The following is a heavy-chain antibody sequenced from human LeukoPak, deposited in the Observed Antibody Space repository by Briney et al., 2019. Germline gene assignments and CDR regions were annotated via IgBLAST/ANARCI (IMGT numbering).Heavy chain of an antibody. J-gene: IGHJ6*03. CDR1: GGSISSYY. CDR3: ARYREAAIRYYCYYMDV. D-gene: IGHD2-2*01. Sequence: SETLSLTCTVSGGSISSYYWSWIRQPPGKGLEWIGYIYHSGSTNYNPSLKSRVTISVDTSKNQFSLKLSSVTAADTAVYYCARYREAAIRYYCYYMDVWGKGTTVTVSS. CDR2: IYHSGST. V-gene: IGHV4-59*01.